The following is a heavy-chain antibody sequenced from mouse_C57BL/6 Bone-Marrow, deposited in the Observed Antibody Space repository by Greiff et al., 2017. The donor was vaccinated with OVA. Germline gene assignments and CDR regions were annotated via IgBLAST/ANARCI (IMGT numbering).Heavy chain of an antibody. Sequence: VQLQQPGAELVKPGASVKMSCKASGYTFTSYWITWVKQRPGQGLEWIGDIYPGSGSTNYNEKFKSKATLTVDTSSSTAYMQLSSLTSEDSAVYYCARWGLWLRLFDYWGQGTTLTVSS. J-gene: IGHJ2*01. CDR2: IYPGSGST. CDR1: GYTFTSYW. D-gene: IGHD2-2*01. CDR3: ARWGLWLRLFDY. V-gene: IGHV1-55*01.